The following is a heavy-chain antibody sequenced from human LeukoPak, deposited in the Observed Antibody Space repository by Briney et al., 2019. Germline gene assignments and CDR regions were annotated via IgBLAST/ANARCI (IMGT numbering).Heavy chain of an antibody. J-gene: IGHJ6*02. Sequence: GGSLRLSCAASGFTFSSSGMHWVRQAPGKGLEWVAVISYDGSNKYYADSVKGRFTISRDNAKNSLYLQTNSLRAEDTAVYYCARGHSSSWYSSGMDVWGQGTTVTVSS. CDR2: ISYDGSNK. CDR3: ARGHSSSWYSSGMDV. V-gene: IGHV3-30*03. CDR1: GFTFSSSG. D-gene: IGHD6-13*01.